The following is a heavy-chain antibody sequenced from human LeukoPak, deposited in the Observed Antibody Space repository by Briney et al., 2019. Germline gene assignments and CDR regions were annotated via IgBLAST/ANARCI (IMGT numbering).Heavy chain of an antibody. CDR1: GFIFSQYS. CDR2: ISSSSSYI. J-gene: IGHJ4*02. CDR3: ARGSTYYDSSGQVPFDY. Sequence: GGSLRLFCAASGFIFSQYSMNWVRQAPGKGLEWVSSISSSSSYIYYADSVKGRFTISRDNAKNSLYLQMNSLRAEDTAVYYCARGSTYYDSSGQVPFDYWGQGTLVTVSS. V-gene: IGHV3-21*01. D-gene: IGHD3-22*01.